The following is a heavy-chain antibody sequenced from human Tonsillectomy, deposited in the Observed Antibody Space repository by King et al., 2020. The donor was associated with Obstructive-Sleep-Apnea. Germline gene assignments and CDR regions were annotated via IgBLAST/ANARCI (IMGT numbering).Heavy chain of an antibody. V-gene: IGHV4-59*01. CDR1: GGSISSYY. J-gene: IGHJ4*02. CDR3: ARVRSQLFDY. CDR2: IYYSGST. D-gene: IGHD5-18*01. Sequence: VQLQESGPGLVKPSETLSLTCTVSGGSISSYYWSWIRQPPGKGLEWIGYIYYSGSTNYNPSLKSRVTISVDTSKNQFSLKLSSVTAADTAVYYCARVRSQLFDYWGQGTLVTVSS.